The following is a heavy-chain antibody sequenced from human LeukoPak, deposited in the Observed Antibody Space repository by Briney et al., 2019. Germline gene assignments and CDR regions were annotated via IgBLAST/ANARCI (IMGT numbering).Heavy chain of an antibody. V-gene: IGHV3-30-3*01. Sequence: GGSLRLFCVASGFTFSNYWMHWGRQAPGKGLEWVAVISYDGSNKYYADSVKGRFTISRDNSKNTLYLQMNSLRAEDTAVYYCARDLSGSYRGYYFDYWGQGTLVTVSS. CDR1: GFTFSNYW. CDR3: ARDLSGSYRGYYFDY. J-gene: IGHJ4*02. D-gene: IGHD1-26*01. CDR2: ISYDGSNK.